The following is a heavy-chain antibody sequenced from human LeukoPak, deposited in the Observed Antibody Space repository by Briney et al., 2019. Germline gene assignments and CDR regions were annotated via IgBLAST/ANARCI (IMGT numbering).Heavy chain of an antibody. CDR2: INHSGST. CDR1: GGSFSGYY. Sequence: PSETLSLTCAVYGGSFSGYYWSWIRQPPGKGLEWIGEINHSGSTNYNPSLKSRVTISVDTSKNQFSLKLSSVTAADTAVYYCARESIAVAGSYFDYWGQGTLVTVSS. CDR3: ARESIAVAGSYFDY. V-gene: IGHV4-34*01. J-gene: IGHJ4*02. D-gene: IGHD6-19*01.